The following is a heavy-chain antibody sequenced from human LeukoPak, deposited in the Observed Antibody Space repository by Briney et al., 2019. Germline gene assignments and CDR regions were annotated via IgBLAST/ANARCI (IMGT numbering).Heavy chain of an antibody. CDR1: GYTFTSYD. D-gene: IGHD2-2*01. CDR2: MNPNSGNT. J-gene: IGHJ4*02. CDR3: ARAGNGRPKRYCSSTSCYRSDY. V-gene: IGHV1-8*01. Sequence: GASVKVSCKASGYTFTSYDINWVRQATGQGLEWMGWMNPNSGNTGYAQKFQGRVTMTRNTSISTAYMELGSLRSEDTAVYYCARAGNGRPKRYCSSTSCYRSDYWGQGPLVTVSS.